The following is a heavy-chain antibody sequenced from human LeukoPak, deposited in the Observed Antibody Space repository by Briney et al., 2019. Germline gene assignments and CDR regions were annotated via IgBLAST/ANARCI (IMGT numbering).Heavy chain of an antibody. CDR2: ISGSGGST. Sequence: SGGSLRLSCAASGFTFSSYAMSWVRQAPGKGLEWVSAISGSGGSTYYADSVKGRFTISRDNSKNTLYLQMNSLRAEDTAVYYCAKGEPVPAAIRTHPAARVGSPYFDYWGQGTLVTVSS. CDR1: GFTFSSYA. V-gene: IGHV3-23*01. D-gene: IGHD2-2*01. CDR3: AKGEPVPAAIRTHPAARVGSPYFDY. J-gene: IGHJ4*02.